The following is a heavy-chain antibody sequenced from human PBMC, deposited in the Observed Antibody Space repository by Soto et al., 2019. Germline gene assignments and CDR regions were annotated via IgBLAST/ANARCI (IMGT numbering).Heavy chain of an antibody. Sequence: GKGSGYNCTNYWMDWVRQIPEKGLEWMGRIDPSDSYTNYSPSFQGHVTISADKTISTAYLQWSSLKASDTAMYYCARGRVAVAPLDYWGQGTLVTVSS. D-gene: IGHD6-19*01. CDR2: IDPSDSYT. V-gene: IGHV5-10-1*01. CDR3: ARGRVAVAPLDY. J-gene: IGHJ4*02. CDR1: GYNCTNYW.